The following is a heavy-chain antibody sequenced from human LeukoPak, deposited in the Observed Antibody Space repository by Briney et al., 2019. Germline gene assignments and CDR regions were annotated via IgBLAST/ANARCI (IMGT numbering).Heavy chain of an antibody. J-gene: IGHJ4*02. CDR1: NGSISSYF. V-gene: IGHV4-4*07. CDR2: IHTSGTT. Sequence: SETLSLTCTVSNGSISSYFWSCIRQPAGKGPEWIGRIHTSGTTNYNPSLKSRVTMSVDTSKNQFSLELSSVTAADTAVYFCAREETTRSQRAFDYWGQGTLVTVSS. CDR3: AREETTRSQRAFDY. D-gene: IGHD2-15*01.